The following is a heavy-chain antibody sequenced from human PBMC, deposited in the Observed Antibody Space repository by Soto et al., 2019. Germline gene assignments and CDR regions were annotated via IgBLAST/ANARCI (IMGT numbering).Heavy chain of an antibody. V-gene: IGHV4-59*01. D-gene: IGHD2-15*01. J-gene: IGHJ4*02. CDR3: ARGGGLTPNFDY. CDR2: VHSSGNS. CDR1: GGSISSYY. Sequence: SETLSLTXTVPGGSISSYYWSWIRQPPGKGLEWIGYVHSSGNSNYNPSLKSRVTASADTSKNRFSLRLNSVTAADTAVYYCARGGGLTPNFDYWGQGTLVTVSS.